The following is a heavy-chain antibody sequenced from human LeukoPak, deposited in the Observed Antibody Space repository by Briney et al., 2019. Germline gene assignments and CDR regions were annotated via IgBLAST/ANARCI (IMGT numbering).Heavy chain of an antibody. CDR2: ISSSSGAI. CDR1: GFSFSRFG. CDR3: AQKGGTDH. J-gene: IGHJ4*02. D-gene: IGHD2-15*01. Sequence: GGSLRLSCAASGFSFSRFGMNWVRQAPGKGLEWISYISSSSGAIYYADSVKGRFTISRDTAKNSLYLQMSSLRDEDTAIYYCAQKGGTDHWGQGTLVTVSS. V-gene: IGHV3-48*02.